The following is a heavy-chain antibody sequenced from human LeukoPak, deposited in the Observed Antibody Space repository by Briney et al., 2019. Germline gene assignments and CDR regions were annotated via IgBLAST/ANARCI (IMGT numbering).Heavy chain of an antibody. CDR2: IKQDGSEK. Sequence: GGSLRLSCAVSGFTFSSYWMSWLRQAPGKGLEWVANIKQDGSEKYYVESVRGRFTISRDNSKNSLYLEMNSLRAEDTAFYYCARDQDYVGCPPDHWGQGTLVSVSS. CDR1: GFTFSSYW. CDR3: ARDQDYVGCPPDH. V-gene: IGHV3-7*04. J-gene: IGHJ5*02. D-gene: IGHD4-23*01.